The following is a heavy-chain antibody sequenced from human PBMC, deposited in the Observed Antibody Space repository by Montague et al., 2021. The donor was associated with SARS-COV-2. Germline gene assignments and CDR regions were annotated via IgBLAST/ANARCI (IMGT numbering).Heavy chain of an antibody. CDR2: IYYSGST. D-gene: IGHD3-3*01. J-gene: IGHJ5*02. CDR3: ARAGGFYDYWSGYSSSAGFFDP. V-gene: IGHV4-59*02. CDR1: GGSVSSYY. Sequence: SETLSLTCTVSGGSVSSYYWSWIRQSPGKGLQWLGYIYYSGSTDNNPSLKSRVTMSVDTSKNQLSLRLNSVTTADTAVYFCARAGGFYDYWSGYSSSAGFFDPWGQGILVTVSS.